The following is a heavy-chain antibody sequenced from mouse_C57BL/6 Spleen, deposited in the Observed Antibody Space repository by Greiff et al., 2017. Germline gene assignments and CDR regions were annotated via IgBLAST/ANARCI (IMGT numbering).Heavy chain of an antibody. CDR2: INPGSGGT. D-gene: IGHD4-1*01. CDR3: ARLSGTGDWFAY. J-gene: IGHJ3*01. V-gene: IGHV1-54*01. CDR1: GYAFTNYL. Sequence: QVHVKQSGAELVRPGTSVKVSCKASGYAFTNYLIEWVKQRPGQGLEWIGVINPGSGGTNYNEKFKGKATLTADKSSSTAYMQLSSLTSEDSAVYVCARLSGTGDWFAYWGQGTLVTVSA.